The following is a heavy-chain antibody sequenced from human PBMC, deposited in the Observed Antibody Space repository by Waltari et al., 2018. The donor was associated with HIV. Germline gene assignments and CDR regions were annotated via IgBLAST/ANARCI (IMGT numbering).Heavy chain of an antibody. CDR3: VRAIFGGNGWKWYYFDL. Sequence: QLLESGGAFVQSGRSLRLSCAASGFCFGPYPLAWVRQAPGKGLGWVSIFSGGAKWYAYVVQDRFTISRDDSKSTLYLQMNRLRPDDSAFYYCVRAIFGGNGWKWYYFDLWGRGTLVSVSS. CDR1: GFCFGPYP. CDR2: IFSGGAK. D-gene: IGHD2-15*01. V-gene: IGHV3-23*01. J-gene: IGHJ2*01.